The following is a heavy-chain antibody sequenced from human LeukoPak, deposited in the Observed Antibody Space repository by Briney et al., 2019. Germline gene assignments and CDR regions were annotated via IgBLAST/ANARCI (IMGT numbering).Heavy chain of an antibody. V-gene: IGHV3-30*01. CDR2: ISYDGSNK. Sequence: GGSLRLSCAASGFTFSSYAMHWVRQAPGKGLEWVAVISYDGSNKYYADSVKGRFTISRDNSKNTLYMQMTSLRAEDTAVYYCARVRRFGELYDYWGQGTLVTVSS. J-gene: IGHJ4*02. D-gene: IGHD3-10*01. CDR1: GFTFSSYA. CDR3: ARVRRFGELYDY.